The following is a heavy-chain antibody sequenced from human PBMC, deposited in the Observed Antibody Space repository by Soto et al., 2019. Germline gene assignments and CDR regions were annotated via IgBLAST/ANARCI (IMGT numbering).Heavy chain of an antibody. CDR1: GYTFTSYD. CDR3: ARGFFHVLRFLDIPVGRDPYYFDY. Sequence: EASVKVSCKASGYTFTSYDINWVRQATGQGLEWMGWMNPNSGNTGYAQKFQGRVTMTRNTSISTAYMELSSLRSEDTAVYYRARGFFHVLRFLDIPVGRDPYYFDYWGQGTLVTVSS. D-gene: IGHD3-3*01. V-gene: IGHV1-8*01. J-gene: IGHJ4*02. CDR2: MNPNSGNT.